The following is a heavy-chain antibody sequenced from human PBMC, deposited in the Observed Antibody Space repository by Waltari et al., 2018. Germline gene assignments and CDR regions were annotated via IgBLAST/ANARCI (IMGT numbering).Heavy chain of an antibody. J-gene: IGHJ3*01. V-gene: IGHV3-23*01. Sequence: EVQLLESGGGLVQPGGSLRLSCAASGFGFSLLPWNWVRQAPGKGLEWVATIRESGEIKYSADSVRGRFTVSRDNSKNTVFLQMSSLRAEDTAIYYCATDLIGRLIHAFKVWGQGTVVTVSS. CDR1: GFGFSLLP. CDR2: IRESGEIK. CDR3: ATDLIGRLIHAFKV.